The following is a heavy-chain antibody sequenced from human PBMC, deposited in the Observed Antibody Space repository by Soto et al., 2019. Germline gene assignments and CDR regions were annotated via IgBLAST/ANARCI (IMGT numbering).Heavy chain of an antibody. Sequence: QVQLQESGPGLVKPSETLSLTCTVSGGSISGYYWSWIRQPPGKGLEWIGYIYYSGNTHYNPSLKSRITISGDTSKSQFSLKLSSVTAADTAIYCCAGYFGSGRRFDCWGPGTLVTVS. CDR3: AGYFGSGRRFDC. J-gene: IGHJ4*02. CDR2: IYYSGNT. V-gene: IGHV4-59*01. CDR1: GGSISGYY. D-gene: IGHD3-10*01.